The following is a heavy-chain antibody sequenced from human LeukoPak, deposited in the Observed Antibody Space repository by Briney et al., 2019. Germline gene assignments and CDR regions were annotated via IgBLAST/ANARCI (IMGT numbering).Heavy chain of an antibody. CDR1: GFIFSSYG. D-gene: IGHD1-26*01. CDR2: ISGSGGST. CDR3: AKVGPVSGSNFRGMDV. Sequence: GGSLRLSCAASGFIFSSYGMTWVRQAPGKGLEWVSVISGSGGSTYYADSVKGRFTISRDNSRNTLHLQMNSLRAEDTALYYCAKVGPVSGSNFRGMDVWGQGTTVTVSS. V-gene: IGHV3-23*01. J-gene: IGHJ6*02.